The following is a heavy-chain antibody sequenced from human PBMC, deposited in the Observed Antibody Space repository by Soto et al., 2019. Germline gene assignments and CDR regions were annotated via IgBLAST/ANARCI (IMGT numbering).Heavy chain of an antibody. CDR1: GGCLSSSNW. J-gene: IGHJ6*02. V-gene: IGHV4-4*02. CDR3: ASRYCISTSCYVGYYGMDV. Sequence: QVQLQESGPGLVKPSGTLSLTCAVSGGCLSSSNWWSWVRQPPGKGLEWIGEIYHSGSTNYNPSLKSRVTISVDKSKNQFSLKLSSVTAADTAVYYCASRYCISTSCYVGYYGMDVWGQGTTVTVSS. CDR2: IYHSGST. D-gene: IGHD2-2*01.